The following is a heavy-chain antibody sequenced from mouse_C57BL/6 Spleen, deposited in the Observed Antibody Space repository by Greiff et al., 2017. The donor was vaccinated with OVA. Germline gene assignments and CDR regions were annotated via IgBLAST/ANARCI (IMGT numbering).Heavy chain of an antibody. D-gene: IGHD1-1*01. CDR2: ISYDGSN. J-gene: IGHJ2*01. Sequence: EVKVEESGPGLVKPSQSLSLTCSVTGYSITSGYYWNWIRQFPGNKLEWMGYISYDGSNNYNPSLKNRISITRDTSKNQFFLKLNSVTTEDTATYYCARVTTVVAHFDYWGQGTTLTVSS. V-gene: IGHV3-6*01. CDR1: GYSITSGYY. CDR3: ARVTTVVAHFDY.